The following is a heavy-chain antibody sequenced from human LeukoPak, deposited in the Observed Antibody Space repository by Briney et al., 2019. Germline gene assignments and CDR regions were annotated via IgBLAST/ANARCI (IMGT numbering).Heavy chain of an antibody. CDR3: ATDAWTTVKGDDAFDI. Sequence: ASVKVSCKVSGYTLTELSMHWVRQAPGKGFEWIGGFDPEDGETIYAQKFQGRVTMTEDTSTDTAYMELSSLRSEDTAVYYCATDAWTTVKGDDAFDIWGQGTMVTVSS. D-gene: IGHD4-17*01. V-gene: IGHV1-24*01. CDR2: FDPEDGET. CDR1: GYTLTELS. J-gene: IGHJ3*02.